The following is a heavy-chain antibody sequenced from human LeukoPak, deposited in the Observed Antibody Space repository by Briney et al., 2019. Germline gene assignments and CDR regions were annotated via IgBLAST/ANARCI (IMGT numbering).Heavy chain of an antibody. CDR2: ISGSGGST. D-gene: IGHD5-18*01. Sequence: GGSLRLSCAASGFTFSDYAMNWVRQAPGKGLEWVSAISGSGGSTYYADSVKGRFTISRDNSKNTLYLQMNSLRAEDTAVYYCANPLRGYSYGYFDYWGQGTLVTVSS. J-gene: IGHJ4*02. CDR1: GFTFSDYA. CDR3: ANPLRGYSYGYFDY. V-gene: IGHV3-23*01.